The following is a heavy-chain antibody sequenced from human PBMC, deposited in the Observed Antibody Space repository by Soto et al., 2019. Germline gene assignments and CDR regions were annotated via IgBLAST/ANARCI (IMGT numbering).Heavy chain of an antibody. CDR1: VYSIRIGYY. J-gene: IGHJ4*01. Sequence: SETLSVTCSFSVYSIRIGYYGGWFRQAPGKGLEWLGSVYHNGIMFHNPSFQSRVTISVDTSKNQFSLNLRSVTAADTAVYYCAALWFGELAFNYWGHGSLVTVS. V-gene: IGHV4-38-2*02. D-gene: IGHD3-10*01. CDR2: VYHNGIM. CDR3: AALWFGELAFNY.